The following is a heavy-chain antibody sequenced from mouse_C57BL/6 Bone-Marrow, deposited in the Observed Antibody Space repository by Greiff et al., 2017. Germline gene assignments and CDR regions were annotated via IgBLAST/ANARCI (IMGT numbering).Heavy chain of an antibody. J-gene: IGHJ3*01. CDR2: LWWGDDK. D-gene: IGHD2-4*01. V-gene: IGHV8-8*01. CDR1: GFSLSTFGMG. Sequence: ESGPGILQPSQTLSLTCSFSGFSLSTFGMGVGWIRQPSGQGLEWLAHLWWGDDKYYNPALKSRITISKGTSKNQVVLKIAKVDTADAATYYCARIRGYDWAWFAYWGQGTLVTVSA. CDR3: ARIRGYDWAWFAY.